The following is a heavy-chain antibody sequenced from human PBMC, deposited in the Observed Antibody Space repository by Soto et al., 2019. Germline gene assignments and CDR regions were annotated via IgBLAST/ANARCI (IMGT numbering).Heavy chain of an antibody. CDR3: ARVVRNWNCVGGFDP. CDR1: GGSFSGYY. V-gene: IGHV4-34*01. Sequence: QVQLQQWGAGLLKPSETLSLTCAVYGGSFSGYYWSWIRQPPEKGLEWIGEINHSGSTNYNPSLKSRITISVDTSKNQFSLKLSSVTAADTAVYYCARVVRNWNCVGGFDPWGQGILVTVSS. D-gene: IGHD1-7*01. CDR2: INHSGST. J-gene: IGHJ5*02.